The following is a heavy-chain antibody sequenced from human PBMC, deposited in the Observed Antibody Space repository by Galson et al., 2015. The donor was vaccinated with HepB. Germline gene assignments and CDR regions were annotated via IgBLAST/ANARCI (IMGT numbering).Heavy chain of an antibody. Sequence: SLRLSCAASGFTFNIYAFHWVRQAPGKGLEWLTFISSDGSNKAYRDSVKGRFTISRDNSKNVVFLQMNGLRDDDTAVYYCAKDDDSHGDSFQNKWGLGILVTVSS. D-gene: IGHD3-22*01. CDR1: GFTFNIYA. J-gene: IGHJ4*02. V-gene: IGHV3-30*18. CDR2: ISSDGSNK. CDR3: AKDDDSHGDSFQNK.